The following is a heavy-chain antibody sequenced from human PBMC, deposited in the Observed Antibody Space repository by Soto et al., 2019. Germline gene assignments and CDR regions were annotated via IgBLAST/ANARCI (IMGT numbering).Heavy chain of an antibody. Sequence: ASVKVSCKASGYTFTSYDINWVRQATGQGLEWMGWMNPNSGNTGYAQKFQGRVTMTRNTSISTAYMELSSLRSEATAVYYCARGGYYYGAGSYVRGPYGMDVWGQGTRVTASS. D-gene: IGHD3-10*01. CDR2: MNPNSGNT. CDR3: ARGGYYYGAGSYVRGPYGMDV. J-gene: IGHJ6*02. V-gene: IGHV1-8*01. CDR1: GYTFTSYD.